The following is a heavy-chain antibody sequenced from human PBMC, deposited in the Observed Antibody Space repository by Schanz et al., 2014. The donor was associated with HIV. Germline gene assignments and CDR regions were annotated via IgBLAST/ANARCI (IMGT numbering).Heavy chain of an antibody. CDR3: AKDRITGTTGVPYYYYGMDV. V-gene: IGHV3-33*06. CDR1: GFTFSNYG. D-gene: IGHD1-7*01. Sequence: QEQLVESGGGVVQPGRSLRLSCAASGFTFSNYGMHWVRQAPGKGLEWVALIWYDGSNKYYADSVKGRFTISRDNSKNTLYLQMNSLRAEDTAVYYCAKDRITGTTGVPYYYYGMDVWGQGTTVTVSS. J-gene: IGHJ6*02. CDR2: IWYDGSNK.